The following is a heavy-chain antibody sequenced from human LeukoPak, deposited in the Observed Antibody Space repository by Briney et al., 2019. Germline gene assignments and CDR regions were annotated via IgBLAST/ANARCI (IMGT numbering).Heavy chain of an antibody. J-gene: IGHJ5*02. CDR2: IYYSGST. Sequence: SETLSLTCTVSGYSVSSGYYWGWIRQPPGKGLEWIGYIYYSGSTNYNPSLKSRVTISVDTSKNQFSLKLSSVTAADTAVYYCAREKSYYDILTGYYSGDNWFDPWGQGTLVTVSS. CDR1: GYSVSSGYY. D-gene: IGHD3-9*01. V-gene: IGHV4-61*01. CDR3: AREKSYYDILTGYYSGDNWFDP.